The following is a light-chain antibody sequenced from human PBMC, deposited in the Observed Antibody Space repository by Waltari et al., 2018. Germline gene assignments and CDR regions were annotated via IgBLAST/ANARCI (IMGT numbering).Light chain of an antibody. CDR1: QSVSYS. Sequence: EIVLTHSQATLSLSPGERATLSCRVSQSVSYSLAWYQQTPGQTPRLLIYSASNRATGIPARFSGSGSGSDFTLTISSLEPEDFAVYYCQQRSSWPRTFGQGTKVEIK. J-gene: IGKJ1*01. CDR3: QQRSSWPRT. V-gene: IGKV3-11*01. CDR2: SAS.